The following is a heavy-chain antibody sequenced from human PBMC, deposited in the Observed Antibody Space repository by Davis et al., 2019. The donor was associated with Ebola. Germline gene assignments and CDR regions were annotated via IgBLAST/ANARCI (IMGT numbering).Heavy chain of an antibody. CDR2: ISGSGNTT. CDR3: AKDKGFWVPPDWFGP. CDR1: GFTFSSYG. V-gene: IGHV3-23*01. Sequence: GGSLRLSCAASGFTFSSYGMHWVRQAPGKGLEWVSSISGSGNTTYYADSVEGRFTISRDNSKNTLSLQMDSVRGEDTAVYYCAKDKGFWVPPDWFGPWGQGVQVTVSS. J-gene: IGHJ5*02. D-gene: IGHD3-16*01.